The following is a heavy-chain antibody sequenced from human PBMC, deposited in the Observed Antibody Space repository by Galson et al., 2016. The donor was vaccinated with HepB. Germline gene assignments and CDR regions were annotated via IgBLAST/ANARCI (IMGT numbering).Heavy chain of an antibody. Sequence: SVKVSCKASGYIFTSYYIHWVRQAPGQGPEWMGMMNPSSGSTDYAQKFQGRVTMTRDTSTSTAYMELSSLSFEDTAVYSWAKGASGHVNGMDVWGQGTTV. CDR3: AKGASGHVNGMDV. CDR1: GYIFTSYY. CDR2: MNPSSGST. V-gene: IGHV1-46*01. D-gene: IGHD1-26*01. J-gene: IGHJ6*02.